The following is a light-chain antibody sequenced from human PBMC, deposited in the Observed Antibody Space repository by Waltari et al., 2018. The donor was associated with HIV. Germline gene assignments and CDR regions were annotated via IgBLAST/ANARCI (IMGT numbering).Light chain of an antibody. CDR2: DVS. CDR3: SSYTSSSTWV. J-gene: IGLJ3*02. V-gene: IGLV2-14*01. Sequence: LTQPASVAGAPRTPLTLPSPGPRRAAGCYNYVSWYQQHPGKAPKLMIYDVSNRPSGVSNRFSGSKSGNTASLTISGLRAEDEADYYCSSYTSSSTWVFGGGTKLTVL. CDR1: RRAAGCYNY.